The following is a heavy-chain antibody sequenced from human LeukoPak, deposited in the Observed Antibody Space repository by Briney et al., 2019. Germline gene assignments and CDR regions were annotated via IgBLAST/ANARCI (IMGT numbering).Heavy chain of an antibody. CDR2: ISWNSGVI. CDR3: AKGTSNSCYSHFDC. V-gene: IGHV3-9*01. D-gene: IGHD2-15*01. CDR1: GFTFDDYA. Sequence: GGSLRLSCAASGFTFDDYAMHWVRQAPGKGLEWVSTISWNSGVIAYADSVKGRFTISRDSSKNTVYLQMSSLRAEDTAVYSCAKGTSNSCYSHFDCWGQGTLVTVSS. J-gene: IGHJ4*02.